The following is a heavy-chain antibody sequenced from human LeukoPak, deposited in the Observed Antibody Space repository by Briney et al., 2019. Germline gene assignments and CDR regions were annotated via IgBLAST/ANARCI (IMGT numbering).Heavy chain of an antibody. CDR1: GVSISSYY. V-gene: IGHV4-4*07. CDR3: AREADS. CDR2: ISTSGIT. J-gene: IGHJ5*01. Sequence: SETLSLTCSVSGVSISSYYWTWIRQPAGKGLEWIGRISTSGITNYNPSLKSRVTMSLDTSKNQFSLKLNSVTAADTAVYYCAREADSWGQGTLVTVSS.